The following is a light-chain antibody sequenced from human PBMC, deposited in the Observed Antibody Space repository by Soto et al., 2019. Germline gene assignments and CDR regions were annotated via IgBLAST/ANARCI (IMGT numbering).Light chain of an antibody. V-gene: IGLV2-14*03. CDR2: AVG. Sequence: QSVLTQPASMSGSPGQSITISCTGTSSDIGGYNHVSWYQQHPGHAPKLVISAVGDRPAGVSDRFSGSKSGNTASLTISGLQAEDEADYYCNSYTSGSALYVFGTGTQLTVL. J-gene: IGLJ1*01. CDR1: SSDIGGYNH. CDR3: NSYTSGSALYV.